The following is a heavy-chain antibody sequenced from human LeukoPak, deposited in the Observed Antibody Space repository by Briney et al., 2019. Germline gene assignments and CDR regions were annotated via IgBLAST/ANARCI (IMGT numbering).Heavy chain of an antibody. D-gene: IGHD1-14*01. V-gene: IGHV3-48*03. CDR1: GFTFSSYE. J-gene: IGHJ4*02. Sequence: EAGGSLRLSCEASGFTFSSYEMSWVRQAPGKGLEWVSYISRSSSTIYYADSVKGRFTISRDNAKNSLYLQMNSLRAEDTAVYYCARAPAGEPLDYWGQGTLVTVSS. CDR3: ARAPAGEPLDY. CDR2: ISRSSSTI.